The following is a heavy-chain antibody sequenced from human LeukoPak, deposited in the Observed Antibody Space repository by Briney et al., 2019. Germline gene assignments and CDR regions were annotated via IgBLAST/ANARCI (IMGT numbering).Heavy chain of an antibody. V-gene: IGHV4-38-2*01. J-gene: IGHJ3*02. Sequence: SETLSLTCAVSGYSISSGYYWGWIRQPPGKGLEWIGRIYTSGSTNYNPSLKSRVTISVDTSKNQFSLKLSSVTAADTAVYYCARWDRGAFDIWGQGTMVTVSS. D-gene: IGHD1-26*01. CDR1: GYSISSGYY. CDR3: ARWDRGAFDI. CDR2: IYTSGST.